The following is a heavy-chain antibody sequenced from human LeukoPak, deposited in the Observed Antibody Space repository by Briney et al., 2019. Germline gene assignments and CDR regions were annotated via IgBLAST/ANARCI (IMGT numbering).Heavy chain of an antibody. CDR2: INPNSGGT. CDR3: ARDTARITIFGVAKNMDV. D-gene: IGHD3-3*01. V-gene: IGHV1-2*02. CDR1: GYTFTGYY. Sequence: ASVKASCKASGYTFTGYYMHWVRQAPGQGLDWMGWINPNSGGTNYAQKFQGRVTMTRDTSISIAYMELSRLRSDDTAVYYCARDTARITIFGVAKNMDVWGKGTTVTVSS. J-gene: IGHJ6*03.